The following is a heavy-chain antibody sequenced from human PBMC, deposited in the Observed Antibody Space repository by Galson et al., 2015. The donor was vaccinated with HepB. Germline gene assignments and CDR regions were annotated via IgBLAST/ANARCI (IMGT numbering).Heavy chain of an antibody. CDR2: INTNTGNP. CDR1: GYTFTSYA. Sequence: SVKVSCKASGYTFTSYAMNWVRQAPGQGLEWMGWINTNTGNPTYAQGFTGRFVFSLDTSVSTAYLQISSLKAEDTAVYYCARADCSGGSCYLQDYYYYYMDVWGKGTTVTVSS. J-gene: IGHJ6*03. D-gene: IGHD2-15*01. CDR3: ARADCSGGSCYLQDYYYYYMDV. V-gene: IGHV7-4-1*02.